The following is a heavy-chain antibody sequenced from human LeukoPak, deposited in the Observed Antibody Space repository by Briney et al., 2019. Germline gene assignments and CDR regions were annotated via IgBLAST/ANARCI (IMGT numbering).Heavy chain of an antibody. D-gene: IGHD6-13*01. Sequence: ASVKVSCKASGYTFTSYGISWVRQAPGQGLEWMGWISAYNGNTNYAQKLQGRVTTTTDTSTSTAYIELRSLRSDDTAVYYCARDIAEDYFDYWGQGTLVTVSS. J-gene: IGHJ4*02. CDR2: ISAYNGNT. V-gene: IGHV1-18*01. CDR1: GYTFTSYG. CDR3: ARDIAEDYFDY.